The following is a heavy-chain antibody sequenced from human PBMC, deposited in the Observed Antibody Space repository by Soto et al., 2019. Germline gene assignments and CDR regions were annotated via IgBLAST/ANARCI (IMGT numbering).Heavy chain of an antibody. CDR3: ARIKTPGIAAAGSHGMDV. D-gene: IGHD6-13*01. Sequence: ASLKVSCKASGYTFTGYYMHWVRQAPGQGLEWMGWINPNSGGTNYAQKFQGRVTMTRDTSISTAYMELSRLRSDDTAVYYCARIKTPGIAAAGSHGMDVWGQGTTVTVSS. CDR1: GYTFTGYY. V-gene: IGHV1-2*02. J-gene: IGHJ6*02. CDR2: INPNSGGT.